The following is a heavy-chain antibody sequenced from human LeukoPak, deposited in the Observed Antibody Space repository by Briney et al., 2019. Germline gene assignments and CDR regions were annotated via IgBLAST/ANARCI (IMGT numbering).Heavy chain of an antibody. CDR3: AREKEGYCSRTSCYLDYYYYYMDV. CDR1: GYTFTSNY. Sequence: ASVKVSCKAFGYTFTSNYMHWVRQAPGQGPEWMGVISPSGGSTTYAQKFQGRVTLTRDMSTSTDYLELSSLRAEDTAVYYCAREKEGYCSRTSCYLDYYYYYMDVWGKGTTVTISS. V-gene: IGHV1-46*01. J-gene: IGHJ6*03. D-gene: IGHD2-2*01. CDR2: ISPSGGST.